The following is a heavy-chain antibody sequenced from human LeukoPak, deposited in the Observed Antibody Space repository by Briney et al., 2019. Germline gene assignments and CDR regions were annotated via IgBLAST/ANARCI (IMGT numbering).Heavy chain of an antibody. D-gene: IGHD1-1*01. J-gene: IGHJ4*02. Sequence: SETLSLTCAVYGGSFSGYYWSWIRQPPGKGLEWIGEINHSGSTNYNPSLKGRVTISVDTSKNQFSLKLSSVTAADTAVYYCARGLEGGDYWGQGTLVTVSS. CDR3: ARGLEGGDY. V-gene: IGHV4-34*01. CDR1: GGSFSGYY. CDR2: INHSGST.